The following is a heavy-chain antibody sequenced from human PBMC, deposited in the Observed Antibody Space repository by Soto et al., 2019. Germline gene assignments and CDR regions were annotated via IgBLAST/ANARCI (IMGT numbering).Heavy chain of an antibody. V-gene: IGHV1-18*04. CDR2: ISAYNGNT. CDR1: GYTFTSYG. CDR3: ARVGVRGVTRSYYYDDGMDV. Sequence: QVQLVQSGAEVKKPGASVKVSCKASGYTFTSYGISWVRQAPGQGLEWMGWISAYNGNTNYAQKLQGRVTMTTDTCMSTAYMELRSLRADDTAVYYCARVGVRGVTRSYYYDDGMDVWGQGTTITVSS. J-gene: IGHJ6*02. D-gene: IGHD3-10*01.